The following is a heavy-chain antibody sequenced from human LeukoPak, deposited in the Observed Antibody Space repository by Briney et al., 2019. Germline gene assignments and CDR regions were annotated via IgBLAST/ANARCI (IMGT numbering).Heavy chain of an antibody. D-gene: IGHD6-19*01. Sequence: SETLSLTCAVYGGSFSGYYWRWIRQPPGKGLEWIGEINHSGSTNYNPALKSRVTMTVDTSKNQFSLKLSSVPAADTAVYYCARETDGQWLVPAPWDYWGQGTLVTVSS. J-gene: IGHJ4*02. CDR1: GGSFSGYY. V-gene: IGHV4-34*01. CDR3: ARETDGQWLVPAPWDY. CDR2: INHSGST.